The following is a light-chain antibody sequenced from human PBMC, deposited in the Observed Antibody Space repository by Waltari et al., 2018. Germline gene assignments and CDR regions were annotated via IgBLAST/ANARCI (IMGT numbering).Light chain of an antibody. Sequence: QSALTQPPSASGSPGQSVTISCTGTSSDVGGYNSVSWYQQQPGQAPKRMLYEVTKRPSGVPDRFSGSKSGNTASRIVSGLQAEDEADYHCSSYADSDNLVFGGGTKLTVL. CDR1: SSDVGGYNS. CDR2: EVT. CDR3: SSYADSDNLV. J-gene: IGLJ3*02. V-gene: IGLV2-8*01.